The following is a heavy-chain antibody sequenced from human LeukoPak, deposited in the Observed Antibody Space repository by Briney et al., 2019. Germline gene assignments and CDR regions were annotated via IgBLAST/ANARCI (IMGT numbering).Heavy chain of an antibody. CDR2: ISAYNGNT. D-gene: IGHD6-19*01. Sequence: SVKVSCKASGYTFTSYGISWVRQAPGQGLEWMGWISAYNGNTNYAQKLQGRVTMTTDTSTSTAYMELRSLRSDDTAVYYCARELIAVAGTSYFDYWGQGTLVTVSS. J-gene: IGHJ4*02. CDR1: GYTFTSYG. CDR3: ARELIAVAGTSYFDY. V-gene: IGHV1-18*01.